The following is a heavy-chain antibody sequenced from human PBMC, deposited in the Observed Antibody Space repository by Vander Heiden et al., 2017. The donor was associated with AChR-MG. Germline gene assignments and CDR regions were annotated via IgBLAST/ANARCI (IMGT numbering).Heavy chain of an antibody. V-gene: IGHV1-69*01. CDR2: ITPLFDTS. Sequence: QVQLVQSGAEVKKPGSSVKVPCKLSGATFGNSIISWARPAPGQGLEWMGEITPLFDTSNYAQRFQGRVKFTAVESSNTAFLEVRRLGFEDTAVYFCARRSRRGLSGYGEPWRNYYYFAMDVWGQGTTVTGSS. D-gene: IGHD5-12*01. J-gene: IGHJ6*02. CDR3: ARRSRRGLSGYGEPWRNYYYFAMDV. CDR1: GATFGNSI.